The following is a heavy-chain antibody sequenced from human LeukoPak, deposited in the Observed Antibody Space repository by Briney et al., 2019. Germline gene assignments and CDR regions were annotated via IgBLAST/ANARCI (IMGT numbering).Heavy chain of an antibody. V-gene: IGHV3-53*01. CDR2: IYSGGST. Sequence: GGSLRLSCAASGFTVSSNDMSWVRQAPGKGLEWVSAIYSGGSTYYGDSVKGRFTISRDNSKNTLYLQMNSLRAEDTAVYYCARGQRGQTYGYAFDIWGQGTMVTVSS. D-gene: IGHD3-10*01. J-gene: IGHJ3*02. CDR3: ARGQRGQTYGYAFDI. CDR1: GFTVSSND.